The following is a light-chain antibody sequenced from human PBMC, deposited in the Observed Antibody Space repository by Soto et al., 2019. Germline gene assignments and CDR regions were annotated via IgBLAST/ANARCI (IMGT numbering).Light chain of an antibody. CDR2: DVS. CDR3: TSYTSSFTPYV. CDR1: SSDVGGYYH. J-gene: IGLJ1*01. V-gene: IGLV2-14*03. Sequence: QSVLTQPASVSGSPGQSITISCTGTSSDVGGYYHVSWYQQHPGKAPKLMIYDVSNRPSGVSNHFSGSKSGNTASLTISGLQAEDEADYYCTSYTSSFTPYVFGTGTKLTVL.